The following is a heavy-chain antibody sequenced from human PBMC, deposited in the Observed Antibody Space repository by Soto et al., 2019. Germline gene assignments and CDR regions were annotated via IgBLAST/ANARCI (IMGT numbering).Heavy chain of an antibody. CDR2: IIPIFGTA. CDR3: ASARGAYCGGDCNAEYFQH. D-gene: IGHD2-21*02. V-gene: IGHV1-69*13. CDR1: GGTFSSYA. Sequence: SVKVSCKASGGTFSSYAISWVRQPPGQGLEWMGGIIPIFGTANYAQKFQGRVTITADESTSTAYMELSSLRSEDTAVYYCASARGAYCGGDCNAEYFQHWGQGTLVTVSS. J-gene: IGHJ1*01.